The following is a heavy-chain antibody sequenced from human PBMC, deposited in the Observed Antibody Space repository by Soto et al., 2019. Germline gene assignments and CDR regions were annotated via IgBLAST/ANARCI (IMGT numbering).Heavy chain of an antibody. D-gene: IGHD3-10*01. CDR3: AKDLGGYGSGSYLAYDWFDP. J-gene: IGHJ5*02. CDR1: GFTFSSYA. V-gene: IGHV3-23*01. Sequence: EVQLLESGGGLVQPGGSLRLSCAASGFTFSSYAMSWVRQAPGKGLEWVSAVSGSGGSTYYAESVKGRFTISRDNSKNTLYLQMNSLRAEDTAVYYCAKDLGGYGSGSYLAYDWFDPWGQGTLVTVSS. CDR2: VSGSGGST.